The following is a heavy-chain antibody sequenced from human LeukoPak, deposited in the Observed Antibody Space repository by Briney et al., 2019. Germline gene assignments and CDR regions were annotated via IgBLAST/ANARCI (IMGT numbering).Heavy chain of an antibody. CDR3: AELGITMIGGV. V-gene: IGHV3-48*03. J-gene: IGHJ6*04. Sequence: PGGSLRLSCAASGFTFSSYAMSWVRQAPGRGLEWVSYISSSGSTIYYADSVKGRFTISRDNAKNSLYLQMNSLRAEDTAVYYCAELGITMIGGVWGKGTTVTISS. CDR1: GFTFSSYA. D-gene: IGHD3-10*02. CDR2: ISSSGSTI.